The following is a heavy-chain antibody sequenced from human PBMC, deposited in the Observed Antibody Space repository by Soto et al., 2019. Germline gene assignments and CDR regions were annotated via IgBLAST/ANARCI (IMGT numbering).Heavy chain of an antibody. D-gene: IGHD6-13*01. V-gene: IGHV1-3*01. CDR1: GYTFTHYA. J-gene: IGHJ5*02. Sequence: QVQLVQSGAEVKKPGASVKVSCTASGYTFTHYAINWVRHAPGQRLEWMGFINAGSGNTKYSQTFQGRLTFTKDTSASTAYMDLSSLRSEDTAIYYCARGLAEDGAWGQGTLVTVSS. CDR2: INAGSGNT. CDR3: ARGLAEDGA.